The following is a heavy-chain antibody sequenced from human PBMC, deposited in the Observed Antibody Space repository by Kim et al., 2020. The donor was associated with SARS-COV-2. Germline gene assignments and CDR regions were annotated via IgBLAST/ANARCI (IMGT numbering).Heavy chain of an antibody. Sequence: SGPTLVNPTQTLTLTCTFSGFSLSTSGMCVSWIRQPPGKALEWLARIDWDDDKYYSTSLKTRLTISKDTSKNQVVLTMTNMDPVDPATYYCARLDWYSSSYNYWGQGTLVTVSS. V-gene: IGHV2-70*11. CDR2: IDWDDDK. CDR1: GFSLSTSGMC. CDR3: ARLDWYSSSYNY. J-gene: IGHJ4*02. D-gene: IGHD6-6*01.